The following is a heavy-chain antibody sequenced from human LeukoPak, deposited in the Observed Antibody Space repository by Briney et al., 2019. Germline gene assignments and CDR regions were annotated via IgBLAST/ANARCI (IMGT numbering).Heavy chain of an antibody. CDR2: INLNSGGT. Sequence: ASVKVSCKASGYTFTGYYMHWVRQAPGPGLEWMGRINLNSGGTNYAQKFQGRVTMTRDTSISTAYMELSRLRSDDTAVYYCARESSIAARPAWNLGYWGQGTLVTVSS. V-gene: IGHV1-2*06. CDR1: GYTFTGYY. CDR3: ARESSIAARPAWNLGY. D-gene: IGHD6-6*01. J-gene: IGHJ4*02.